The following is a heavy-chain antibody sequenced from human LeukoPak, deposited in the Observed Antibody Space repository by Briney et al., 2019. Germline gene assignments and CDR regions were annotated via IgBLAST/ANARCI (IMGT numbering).Heavy chain of an antibody. CDR2: INWNSDSI. CDR3: AELGITMIGGV. J-gene: IGHJ6*04. CDR1: GFTFDDYA. D-gene: IGHD3-10*02. V-gene: IGHV3-9*01. Sequence: GRSLRLSCAVSGFTFDDYAMHWVRQVPGKGLEWVSGINWNSDSIGYAVRGRFTISRDNAKNSLYLQMNSLRAEDTAVYYCAELGITMIGGVWGKGTTVTISS.